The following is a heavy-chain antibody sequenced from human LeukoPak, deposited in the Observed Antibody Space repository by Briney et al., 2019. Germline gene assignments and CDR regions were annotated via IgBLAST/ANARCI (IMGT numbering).Heavy chain of an antibody. D-gene: IGHD3-22*01. J-gene: IGHJ4*02. CDR3: AGQLPYYYDSSGYPAVFDY. V-gene: IGHV1-2*02. Sequence: GASVKVSCKASGYTITGYYMHWVRQAPGQGLEWMGWINPNSGGTNYAQKFQGRVTMTRDTSISTAYMELSRLRSDDTAVYYCAGQLPYYYDSSGYPAVFDYWGQGTLVTVSS. CDR1: GYTITGYY. CDR2: INPNSGGT.